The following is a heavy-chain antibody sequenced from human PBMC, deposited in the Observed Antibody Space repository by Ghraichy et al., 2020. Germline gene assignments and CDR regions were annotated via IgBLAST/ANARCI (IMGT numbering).Heavy chain of an antibody. CDR1: GFTFRSYW. V-gene: IGHV3-7*03. J-gene: IGHJ4*02. CDR2: IKQDGSEE. D-gene: IGHD6-13*01. Sequence: GSLRLSCAASGFTFRSYWMSWVRQAPGKGLEWVANIKQDGSEEYYVDSVKGRFTISRDNAKNSLYLQMSSLRVEDTAVYYCARGDAARSSWYGSHYWGQGTLVTVSS. CDR3: ARGDAARSSWYGSHY.